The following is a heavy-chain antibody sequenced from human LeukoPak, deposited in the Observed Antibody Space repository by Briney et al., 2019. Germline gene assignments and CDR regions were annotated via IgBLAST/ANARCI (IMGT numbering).Heavy chain of an antibody. CDR2: ISYDGSNK. CDR3: AKGVYAFDI. V-gene: IGHV3-30*18. J-gene: IGHJ3*02. CDR1: GFTFSSYG. Sequence: RSLRLSCAASGFTFSSYGMHWVRQAPGKGLEWVAVISYDGSNKYYADSVKGRFTISRDNSKNTLYLQMNSLRAEDTAVYYCAKGVYAFDIWGQGTMVTVSS.